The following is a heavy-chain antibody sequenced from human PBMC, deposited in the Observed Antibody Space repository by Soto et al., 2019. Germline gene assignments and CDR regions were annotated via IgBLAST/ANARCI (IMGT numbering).Heavy chain of an antibody. CDR2: IWYDGSNK. CDR1: GFPFSSYG. J-gene: IGHJ4*02. Sequence: GGSLRLSCAASGFPFSSYGMHWVRQAPGKGLEWVAVIWYDGSNKYYADSVKGRFTISRDNSKNTLYLQMNSLRAEDTAVYYCARRGPGTYFDYWGQGTLVTVSS. V-gene: IGHV3-33*01. D-gene: IGHD6-13*01. CDR3: ARRGPGTYFDY.